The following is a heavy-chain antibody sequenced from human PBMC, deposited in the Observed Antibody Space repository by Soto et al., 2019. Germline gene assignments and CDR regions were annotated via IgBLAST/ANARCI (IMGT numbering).Heavy chain of an antibody. D-gene: IGHD3-9*01. Sequence: PSETLSLTCTVSGGSISSYYWSWIRQPPGKGLEWIGYIYYSGSTNYNPSLKSRVTISVDTSKNQFSLKLSSVTAADTAVYYCARVAYDILSGYIGWFDPWGQGTLVTVSS. J-gene: IGHJ5*02. V-gene: IGHV4-59*01. CDR3: ARVAYDILSGYIGWFDP. CDR1: GGSISSYY. CDR2: IYYSGST.